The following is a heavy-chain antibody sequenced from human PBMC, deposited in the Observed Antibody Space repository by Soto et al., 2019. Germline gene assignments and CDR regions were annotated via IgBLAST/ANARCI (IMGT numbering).Heavy chain of an antibody. J-gene: IGHJ4*02. D-gene: IGHD5-18*01. CDR1: GFSFSIYA. CDR2: ISGSGGFT. CDR3: AKHRTQWLPPYYFDY. V-gene: IGHV3-23*01. Sequence: EVELLESGGGLVQPGGSLRLSCAASGFSFSIYAMSWVRQAPGKGLEWVSGISGSGGFTFYADSVEGRFTISRDNSNNTLYLQMNSLRAEDTAVYYCAKHRTQWLPPYYFDYWGQGTLLTVSS.